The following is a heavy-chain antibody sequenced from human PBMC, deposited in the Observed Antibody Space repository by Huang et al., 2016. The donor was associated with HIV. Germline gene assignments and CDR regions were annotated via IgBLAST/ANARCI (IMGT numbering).Heavy chain of an antibody. Sequence: EVQLVESGGGVVQPGRSLRLSCAAFGFNCDDYTMHWVRQVPGRGREWVSGMSWNSGSLGYADSLKGRFTISRDNAKNSLFLQMNSLRAEDTAFYYCTKAVIMITFGGALDYWGQGTLVTVSS. J-gene: IGHJ4*02. D-gene: IGHD3-16*01. V-gene: IGHV3-9*01. CDR2: MSWNSGSL. CDR1: GFNCDDYT. CDR3: TKAVIMITFGGALDY.